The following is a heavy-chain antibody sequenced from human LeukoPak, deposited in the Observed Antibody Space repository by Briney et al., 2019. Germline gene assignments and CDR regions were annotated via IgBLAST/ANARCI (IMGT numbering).Heavy chain of an antibody. Sequence: GRSLRLSCAASGFTFDDYAMHWVRQAPGKGLEWVSGISWNSGSIGYADSVKGRFTISRDNAKNSLYLQMNSLRAEDTALYYCAKSLAYDSSGYLYYYGMDVWGQGTTVTVSS. CDR1: GFTFDDYA. J-gene: IGHJ6*02. CDR3: AKSLAYDSSGYLYYYGMDV. D-gene: IGHD3-22*01. CDR2: ISWNSGSI. V-gene: IGHV3-9*01.